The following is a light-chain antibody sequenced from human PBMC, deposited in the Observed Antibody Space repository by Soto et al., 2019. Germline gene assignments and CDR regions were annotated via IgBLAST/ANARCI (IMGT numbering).Light chain of an antibody. CDR3: RTYCSTKPGG. CDR2: EVR. CDR1: SSDDGNYNY. J-gene: IGLJ1*01. V-gene: IGLV2-14*01. Sequence: QSVLTQPASVSGSPGQSITISCTGTSSDDGNYNYVSWYQHHPGKAPKVMLYEVRNRPSGVSNRFSDFKSGNTASLTISRLQAEDEADYDCRTYCSTKPGGVGTGTKVT.